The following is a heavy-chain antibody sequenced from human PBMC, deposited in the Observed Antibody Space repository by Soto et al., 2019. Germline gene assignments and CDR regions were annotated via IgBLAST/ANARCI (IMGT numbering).Heavy chain of an antibody. V-gene: IGHV3-15*01. D-gene: IGHD6-6*01. CDR2: IKSKTDGGTT. CDR3: TGSSPVRRLDY. Sequence: GGSLRLSCAASGFTFSNAWMSWVRQAPGKGLEWVGRIKSKTDGGTTDYAAPVKGRFTISRDDSKNTLYLQMNSLKTEDTAVYCCTGSSPVRRLDYWGQGTLVTVSS. CDR1: GFTFSNAW. J-gene: IGHJ4*02.